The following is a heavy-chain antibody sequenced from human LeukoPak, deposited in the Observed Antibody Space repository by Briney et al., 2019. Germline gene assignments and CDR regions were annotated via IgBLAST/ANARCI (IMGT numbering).Heavy chain of an antibody. CDR2: INAGNGNT. Sequence: EASVKVSCKASGYTFTSYAMHWVRQAPGQRLEWMGWINAGNGNTKYSQKFQDRVTMTRDTSTSTVYMELSSLRSEDTAVYYCARDQFTKERSSDYMDVWGKGTTVSVSS. CDR1: GYTFTSYA. J-gene: IGHJ6*03. D-gene: IGHD1-26*01. CDR3: ARDQFTKERSSDYMDV. V-gene: IGHV1-3*01.